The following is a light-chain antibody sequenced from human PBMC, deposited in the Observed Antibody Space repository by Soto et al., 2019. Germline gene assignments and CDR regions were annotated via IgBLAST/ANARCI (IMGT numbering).Light chain of an antibody. J-gene: IGLJ1*01. CDR2: EVS. CDR1: RSDSGAYTY. CDR3: RSYQGSNNFV. Sequence: QSLLTEASGSSCSPGELGSISGTPTRSDSGAYTYVPWYQQHPGKPPKHTLSEVSRRPSGVPQRFSGSKSGNTASLTVSGLQADEEAHYYCRSYQGSNNFVFGTGTKVNVL. V-gene: IGLV2-8*01.